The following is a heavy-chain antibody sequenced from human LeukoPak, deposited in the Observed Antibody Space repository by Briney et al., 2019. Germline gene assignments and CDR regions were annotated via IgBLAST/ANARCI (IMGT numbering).Heavy chain of an antibody. J-gene: IGHJ5*02. CDR2: IYYSGST. V-gene: IGHV4-30-4*01. D-gene: IGHD3-9*01. CDR1: GGSISSGDYY. CDR3: ARGLTYYDILTGYYSGYWFDP. Sequence: SQTLSLTCTVSGGSISSGDYYWSWIRQPPGKGLEWIGYIYYSGSTYYNPSLKSRVTISVDTSKNQFSLKLSSVTAADTAVYYCARGLTYYDILTGYYSGYWFDPWGQGTLVTVSS.